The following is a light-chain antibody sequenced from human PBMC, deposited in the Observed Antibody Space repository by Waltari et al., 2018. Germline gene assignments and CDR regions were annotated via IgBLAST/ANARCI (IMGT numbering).Light chain of an antibody. CDR3: QQCNSYLLT. V-gene: IGKV1-39*01. CDR2: AAS. Sequence: DIQMTQSPSSLSASVGDRVTITCRASQSSSDYLNWYQQKPGKAPKLLIYAASTLQSGVPSRFSGSGSGTDFALTISSLQPEDFATYYCQQCNSYLLTFGGGTKVEIK. J-gene: IGKJ4*01. CDR1: QSSSDY.